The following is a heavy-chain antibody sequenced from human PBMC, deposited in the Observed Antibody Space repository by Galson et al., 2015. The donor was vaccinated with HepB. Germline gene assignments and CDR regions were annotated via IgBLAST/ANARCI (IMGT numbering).Heavy chain of an antibody. CDR3: ARDRQEAFDI. CDR2: IIPVHGIT. V-gene: IGHV1-69*04. Sequence: SVKVSCKASGGTFTYTISWVRQAPGQGLEWMGRIIPVHGITNHAQKFRDRLTITADQSTTTSYMELSSLRSDDTALYFCARDRQEAFDIWGQGTLVTVSS. J-gene: IGHJ3*02. CDR1: GGTFTYT.